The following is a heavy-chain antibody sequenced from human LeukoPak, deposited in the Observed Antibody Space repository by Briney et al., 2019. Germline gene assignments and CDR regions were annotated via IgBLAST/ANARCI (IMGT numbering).Heavy chain of an antibody. CDR2: MNPNSGNT. V-gene: IGHV1-8*01. CDR1: GYTFTSYD. J-gene: IGHJ4*02. CDR3: ARSSVGARRRIDY. D-gene: IGHD1-26*01. Sequence: ASVKVSCKASGYTFTSYDINWVRQPTGQGLEWMGWMNPNSGNTGYAQKFQGRVTMTRSTSINTAYMVLNSLTSEDTAVYYCARSSVGARRRIDYWGQGSLVTVSS.